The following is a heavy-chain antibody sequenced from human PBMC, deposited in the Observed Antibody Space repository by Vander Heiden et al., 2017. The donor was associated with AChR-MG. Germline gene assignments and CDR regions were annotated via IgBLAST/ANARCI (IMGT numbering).Heavy chain of an antibody. J-gene: IGHJ5*02. V-gene: IGHV4-34*01. Sequence: QVQLQQWGAGLLKPSETLSLTCAVYGGYFSGYYWSWIRQPPGKGLEWIGEINHSGSTNYNPSLKSRVTISVDTSKNQFSLKLSSVTAADTAVYYCARGLRITIFGVVIIRGNWFDPWGQGTLVTVSS. D-gene: IGHD3-3*01. CDR3: ARGLRITIFGVVIIRGNWFDP. CDR1: GGYFSGYY. CDR2: INHSGST.